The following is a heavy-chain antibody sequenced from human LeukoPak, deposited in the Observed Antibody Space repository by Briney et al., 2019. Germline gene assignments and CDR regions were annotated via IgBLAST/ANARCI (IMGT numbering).Heavy chain of an antibody. D-gene: IGHD4-23*01. Sequence: GGSLRLSCTASGFTFSDYAMNWVRQAPGKGLEWVGFIRSKAYGGTTEHAASVKGRFTISRDDSKSIAYLQMNSLKTEDTAVYYCSREWDLLRWGFDYWGQGILVTVSS. J-gene: IGHJ4*02. CDR3: SREWDLLRWGFDY. CDR2: IRSKAYGGTT. V-gene: IGHV3-49*04. CDR1: GFTFSDYA.